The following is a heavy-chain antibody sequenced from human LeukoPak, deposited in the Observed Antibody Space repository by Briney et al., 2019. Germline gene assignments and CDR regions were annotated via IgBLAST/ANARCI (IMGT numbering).Heavy chain of an antibody. J-gene: IGHJ6*02. CDR2: TYYRSKWYN. Sequence: SQTLSLTCAISGDSVSSNSAAWNWIRQSPSRGLEWLGRTYYRSKWYNDYAVSVKSRITINPDTSKNQFSLQLNSVTPEDTAVYYCARDPRAAAGWDYYYYYGMDVWGQGTTVTVSS. CDR3: ARDPRAAAGWDYYYYYGMDV. CDR1: GDSVSSNSAA. V-gene: IGHV6-1*01. D-gene: IGHD6-13*01.